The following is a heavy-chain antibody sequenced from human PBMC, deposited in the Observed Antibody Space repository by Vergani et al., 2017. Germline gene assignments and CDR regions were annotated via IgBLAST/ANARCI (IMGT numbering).Heavy chain of an antibody. Sequence: EVQLLESGGGLAQPGGSLRLSCEASGFSFPGYAMSWVRQAPGKGLEWVSSVSGSSATPYYADSVKGRFIISRDNSKNTLHLQMNSLRADDTAVYYCARGTWDCTHINCAQLGYWGQGTLVTVSS. D-gene: IGHD2-8*01. CDR3: ARGTWDCTHINCAQLGY. V-gene: IGHV3-23*01. CDR2: VSGSSATP. J-gene: IGHJ4*02. CDR1: GFSFPGYA.